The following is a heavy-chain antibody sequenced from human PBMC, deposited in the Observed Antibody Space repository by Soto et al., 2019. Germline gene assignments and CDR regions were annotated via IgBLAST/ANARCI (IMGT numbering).Heavy chain of an antibody. CDR1: GYTFTSYD. Sequence: ASVKVSCKASGYTFTSYDINWVRQATGQGLEWMGWMNPNSGNTGYAQKFQGRVTMTRNTSISTAYMELSNLRSEDTAVYYCARGQVRITIFGVVIISPYFQHWGQGTLVTVSS. CDR2: MNPNSGNT. CDR3: ARGQVRITIFGVVIISPYFQH. J-gene: IGHJ1*01. D-gene: IGHD3-3*01. V-gene: IGHV1-8*01.